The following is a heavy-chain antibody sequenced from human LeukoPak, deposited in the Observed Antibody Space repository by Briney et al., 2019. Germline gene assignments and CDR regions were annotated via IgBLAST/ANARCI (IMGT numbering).Heavy chain of an antibody. CDR2: ISSSSSYV. J-gene: IGHJ4*02. CDR3: ARDLFGVAGVDY. V-gene: IGHV3-21*01. D-gene: IGHD3-3*01. Sequence: PGGSLRLSCAASGFTFSSYSMNWVRQAPGKGLEWVSSISSSSSYVYYADSVKGRFTISRDNAKNSLYLQMNSLRAEDTAVYYCARDLFGVAGVDYWAREPWSPSPQ. CDR1: GFTFSSYS.